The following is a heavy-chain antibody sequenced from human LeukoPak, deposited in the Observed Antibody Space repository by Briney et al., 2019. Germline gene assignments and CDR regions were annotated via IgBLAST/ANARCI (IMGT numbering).Heavy chain of an antibody. CDR1: GGSFSGYY. D-gene: IGHD3-10*01. J-gene: IGHJ4*02. V-gene: IGHV4-34*01. CDR2: INHSGST. CDR3: ARGVYGSGSYSYYFDY. Sequence: SETLSLTCAVYGGSFSGYYWSWLRQPPGKGLESIGEINHSGSTNYNPSLKSRVTISVDTSKNQFSLKLSSVTAADTAVYYCARGVYGSGSYSYYFDYWGQGTLATVSS.